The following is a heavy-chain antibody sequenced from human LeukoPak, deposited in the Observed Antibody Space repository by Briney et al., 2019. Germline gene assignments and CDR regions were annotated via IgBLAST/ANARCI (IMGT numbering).Heavy chain of an antibody. V-gene: IGHV3-21*01. J-gene: IGHJ2*01. Sequence: GGSLRLSCAASGFTFSSYSMNWVRQAPGKGLEWVSSISSSSSYIYYADSAKGRFTISRDNAKNSLYLQMNSLRAEDTAVYYCARDASVTTGYFDLWGRGTLVTVSS. CDR1: GFTFSSYS. D-gene: IGHD4-17*01. CDR3: ARDASVTTGYFDL. CDR2: ISSSSSYI.